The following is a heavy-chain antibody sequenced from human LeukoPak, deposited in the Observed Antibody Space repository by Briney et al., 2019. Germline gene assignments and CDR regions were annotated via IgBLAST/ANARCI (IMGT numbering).Heavy chain of an antibody. CDR3: ATAPILRGEGGEHYKYGMDV. Sequence: PSETLSLTCGVSVGSISSGNWWSWGRQPPGKGVEGIGEIYHNGTPNYNPSLKSRVTISADTFKNQFSLKLTSVTAADTAVYYCATAPILRGEGGEHYKYGMDVWGQGTTVIVSS. CDR2: IYHNGTP. CDR1: VGSISSGNW. D-gene: IGHD2-2*02. V-gene: IGHV4/OR15-8*01. J-gene: IGHJ6*02.